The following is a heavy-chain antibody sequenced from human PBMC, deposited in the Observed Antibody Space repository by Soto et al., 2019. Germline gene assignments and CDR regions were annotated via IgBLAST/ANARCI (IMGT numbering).Heavy chain of an antibody. CDR2: ISGSGGST. Sequence: GGSLRLSCAASGFTFSSYAMSWVRQAQGQGLGWVSAISGSGGSTYYADSVKGRFTISRDNSKNTLYLQMNSLRSEDPAVYYCAKIDSSGSHKGYFDYWGVVTLVTVSS. V-gene: IGHV3-23*01. CDR3: AKIDSSGSHKGYFDY. J-gene: IGHJ4*02. D-gene: IGHD3-22*01. CDR1: GFTFSSYA.